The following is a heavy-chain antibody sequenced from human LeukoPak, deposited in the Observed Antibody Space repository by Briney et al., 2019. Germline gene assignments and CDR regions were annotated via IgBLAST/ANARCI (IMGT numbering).Heavy chain of an antibody. Sequence: GGSLRLSCAASGFTFSSYSMNWVRQAPGKGLEWVSSISSSSSYIYYADSVKGRFTISRDNAKNSLYLQMNSLRAEDTAVYYCARDLVSSGSSDYWGQGTLVTVSS. V-gene: IGHV3-21*01. CDR3: ARDLVSSGSSDY. D-gene: IGHD3-3*01. J-gene: IGHJ4*02. CDR2: ISSSSSYI. CDR1: GFTFSSYS.